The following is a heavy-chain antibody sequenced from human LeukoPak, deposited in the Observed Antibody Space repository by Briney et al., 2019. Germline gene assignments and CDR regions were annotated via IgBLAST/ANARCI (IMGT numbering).Heavy chain of an antibody. V-gene: IGHV4-31*03. J-gene: IGHJ5*02. Sequence: SQTLSLTCTVSGGSISSGGYSWSWIRQHPGKGLEWIAYISYSGSTNYNPSLKSRVTISVDTSKNQFSLKLSSVTAADTAVYYCARFCNYYDSSGYYYGFDPWGQGTLVTVSS. CDR2: ISYSGST. D-gene: IGHD3-22*01. CDR3: ARFCNYYDSSGYYYGFDP. CDR1: GGSISSGGYS.